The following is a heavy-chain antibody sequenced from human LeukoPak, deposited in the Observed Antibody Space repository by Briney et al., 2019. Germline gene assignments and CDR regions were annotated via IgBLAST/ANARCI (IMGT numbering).Heavy chain of an antibody. J-gene: IGHJ4*02. D-gene: IGHD5-12*01. CDR3: ARDRYGGYAGLGYYFDY. V-gene: IGHV1-69*13. CDR1: GGTFSSYA. CDR2: IIPIFGTA. Sequence: ASVKVSCKASGGTFSSYAISWVRQAPGQGLEWMGGIIPIFGTANYAQKFQGRVTITADESTSTAYMELSSLRSEDTAVYYCARDRYGGYAGLGYYFDYWGQGTLVTVSS.